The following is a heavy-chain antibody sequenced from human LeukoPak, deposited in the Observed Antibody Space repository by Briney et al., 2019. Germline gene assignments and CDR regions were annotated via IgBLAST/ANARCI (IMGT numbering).Heavy chain of an antibody. Sequence: PGGSLRLSCAASGFTFSSYAMHWVRQVPGKGLEWVAVISYDGSKKYSADSVKGRFTISRDNFKNTLYLQMNSLRAEDTAVYYCARAPGHLYDRTGNLCDYRGQGTLVTVPS. CDR2: ISYDGSKK. D-gene: IGHD3-22*01. J-gene: IGHJ4*02. CDR3: ARAPGHLYDRTGNLCDY. V-gene: IGHV3-30*04. CDR1: GFTFSSYA.